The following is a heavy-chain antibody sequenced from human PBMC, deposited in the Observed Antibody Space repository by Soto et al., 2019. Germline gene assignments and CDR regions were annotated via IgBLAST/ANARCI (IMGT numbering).Heavy chain of an antibody. V-gene: IGHV4-39*01. Sequence: QLQLQESGPGLVKPSETLSLTCTVSGGSISSSSYYWGWIRQPPGKGLEWIGSIYYSGSTYYNPSLKSRVTRSVDTSKNQFSLKLSSVTAADTAVYYCARHRDCSSTSCDHGPAVATVDYWGQGTLVTVSS. J-gene: IGHJ4*02. CDR2: IYYSGST. D-gene: IGHD2-2*01. CDR3: ARHRDCSSTSCDHGPAVATVDY. CDR1: GGSISSSSYY.